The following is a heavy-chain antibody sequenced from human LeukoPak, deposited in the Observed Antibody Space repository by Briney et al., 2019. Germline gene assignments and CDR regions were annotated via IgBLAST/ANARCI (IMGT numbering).Heavy chain of an antibody. J-gene: IGHJ2*01. CDR2: IWYDGSNK. V-gene: IGHV3-33*01. D-gene: IGHD6-6*01. CDR1: GFTFSDSG. CDR3: ARDRGTTSSSGWYFDP. Sequence: GGSLRLSCAASGFTFSDSGMHWVRQAPGEGLEWVAIIWYDGSNKYYTDSVKGRFSISRDNSKNTLYLQMNSLRAEDTAVYYCARDRGTTSSSGWYFDPWGHGTLVTVSS.